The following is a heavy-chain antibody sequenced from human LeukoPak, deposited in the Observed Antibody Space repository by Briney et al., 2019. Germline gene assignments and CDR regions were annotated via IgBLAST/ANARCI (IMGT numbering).Heavy chain of an antibody. Sequence: ASVKVSCKASGYTFTSYGISWVRQAPGQGLEWMGGIIPIFGTANYAQKFQGRVTITADESTSTAYMELSSLRSEDTAVYYCARDVYRITMVRGVTITRYYYMDVWGKGTTVTISS. V-gene: IGHV1-69*13. CDR3: ARDVYRITMVRGVTITRYYYMDV. J-gene: IGHJ6*03. D-gene: IGHD3-10*01. CDR2: IIPIFGTA. CDR1: GYTFTSYG.